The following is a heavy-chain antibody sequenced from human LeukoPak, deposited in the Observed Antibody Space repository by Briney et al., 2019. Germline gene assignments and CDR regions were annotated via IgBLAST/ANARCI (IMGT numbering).Heavy chain of an antibody. Sequence: PGGSLRLPYAASGFIFSSYAMSWVRLAPGKGLEWISVINVSGGRTDYADSVKGRFTISRDNSKNTLYLQMNSLRAEDTAVYYCAKTALAVAGIVPVESELDYWGQGTLVTVSS. J-gene: IGHJ4*02. CDR3: AKTALAVAGIVPVESELDY. D-gene: IGHD6-19*01. CDR1: GFIFSSYA. V-gene: IGHV3-23*01. CDR2: INVSGGRT.